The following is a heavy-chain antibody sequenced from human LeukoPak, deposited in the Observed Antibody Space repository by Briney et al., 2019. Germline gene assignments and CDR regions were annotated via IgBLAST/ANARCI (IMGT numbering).Heavy chain of an antibody. V-gene: IGHV4-59*01. CDR3: ARMSYYYGMDV. J-gene: IGHJ6*04. CDR2: IYYSGST. Sequence: SETLALTCTFSGGSISIYYWSWIRQPPAKGLECIGYIYYSGSTDYNPSLKSRVTISLDTSKNRFSLKLSSVPAADTAVYYCARMSYYYGMDVWGKGTTVTVSS. CDR1: GGSISIYY.